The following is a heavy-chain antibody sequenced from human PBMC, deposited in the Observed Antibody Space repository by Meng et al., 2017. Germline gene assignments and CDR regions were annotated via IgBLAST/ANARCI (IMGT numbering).Heavy chain of an antibody. V-gene: IGHV1-18*01. J-gene: IGHJ1*01. CDR1: GYTFTSYG. Sequence: ASVKVSCKASGYTFTSYGISWVRQAPGQGLEWMGWISAYNGNTNYAQKLQGRVTMTTDTSTSTAYMELRSLRSDDTAVYYCARDLRSYYYDSSGYYYFQHWGQGTQVTVSS. CDR3: ARDLRSYYYDSSGYYYFQH. CDR2: ISAYNGNT. D-gene: IGHD3-22*01.